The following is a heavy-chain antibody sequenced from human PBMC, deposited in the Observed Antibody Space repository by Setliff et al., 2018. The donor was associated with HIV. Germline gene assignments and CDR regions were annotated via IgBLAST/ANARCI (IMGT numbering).Heavy chain of an antibody. CDR3: ASGKGVRGVIITGGLDV. CDR2: MNPNSGNT. D-gene: IGHD3-10*01. J-gene: IGHJ6*04. V-gene: IGHV1-8*01. Sequence: ASVKVSCKASGHTFTNVDIHWLRRATGQGLEWMGWMNPNSGNTGYAQKFQSRVTMTRNTSISTAYMELISLRSEDTAVYYCASGKGVRGVIITGGLDVWGKGTTVTVSS. CDR1: GHTFTNVD.